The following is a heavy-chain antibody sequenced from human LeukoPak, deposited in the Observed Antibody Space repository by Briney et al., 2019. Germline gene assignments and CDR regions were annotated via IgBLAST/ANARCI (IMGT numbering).Heavy chain of an antibody. V-gene: IGHV3-48*01. J-gene: IGHJ4*02. Sequence: GGSLRLSCAASGFIFSNYNMNWVRQAPGKGLEWVSYISSSSSTIYYADSVKGRFTISRDNAKKLVLLQMNSLRAEDTAVYYCAFSGNYGVYWGQGTLVTVSS. D-gene: IGHD1-26*01. CDR2: ISSSSSTI. CDR3: AFSGNYGVY. CDR1: GFIFSNYN.